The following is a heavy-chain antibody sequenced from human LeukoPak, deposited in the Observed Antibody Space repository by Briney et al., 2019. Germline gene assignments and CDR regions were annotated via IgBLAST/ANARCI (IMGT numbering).Heavy chain of an antibody. V-gene: IGHV4-59*08. Sequence: PSETLSLTCTVSGGSISSYYWSWIRQPPGKGLEWIGYIYYSGSTNYNPSLKSRVTISVDTSKNQFSLKLSSVTAADTAVYYCARAGHNSNSGGYDFWGLGTLVTVSS. CDR3: ARAGHNSNSGGYDF. CDR2: IYYSGST. J-gene: IGHJ4*02. CDR1: GGSISSYY. D-gene: IGHD3-22*01.